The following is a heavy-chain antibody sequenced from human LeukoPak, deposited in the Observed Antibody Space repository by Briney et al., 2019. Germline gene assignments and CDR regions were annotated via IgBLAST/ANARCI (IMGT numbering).Heavy chain of an antibody. D-gene: IGHD3-16*02. Sequence: SQTLSLTCTVSGGSITFGSYYWTRIRQPAGKGLEWIGRIYTSGRTFYNPSLKSRVTISMDTSMNQFSLRLDSVTAADTAVYYCARARVIPASFDDWGQGTLVTVSS. CDR1: GGSITFGSYY. CDR3: ARARVIPASFDD. V-gene: IGHV4-61*02. J-gene: IGHJ4*02. CDR2: IYTSGRT.